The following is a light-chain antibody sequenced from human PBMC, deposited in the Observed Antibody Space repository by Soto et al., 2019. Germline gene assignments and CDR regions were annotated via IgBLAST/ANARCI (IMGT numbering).Light chain of an antibody. CDR1: QSVSNSD. CDR2: GAS. J-gene: IGKJ1*01. CDR3: QQYGSSPWT. V-gene: IGKV3-20*01. Sequence: EIVLTQSPGTPSLSPGERATLFCRASQSVSNSDLAWYQQKPGQAPRLLIYGASSRATGIPDRFSGSGSGTDFTLTINRLEPDDFAVYYCQQYGSSPWTFGQGTKVEIK.